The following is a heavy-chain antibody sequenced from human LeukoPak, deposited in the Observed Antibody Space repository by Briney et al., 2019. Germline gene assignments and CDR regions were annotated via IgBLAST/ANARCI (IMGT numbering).Heavy chain of an antibody. CDR3: ARSITIFGVVIRSGAFDI. Sequence: PGRSLRLSCAASGFTFSSYAMHWVRQAPGKGLEWVAVISYDGSNKYYADSVKGRFTISRDNSKNTLYLQMNSLRAEDTAVYYCARSITIFGVVIRSGAFDIWGQGTMVTVSS. CDR1: GFTFSSYA. CDR2: ISYDGSNK. J-gene: IGHJ3*02. D-gene: IGHD3-3*01. V-gene: IGHV3-30-3*01.